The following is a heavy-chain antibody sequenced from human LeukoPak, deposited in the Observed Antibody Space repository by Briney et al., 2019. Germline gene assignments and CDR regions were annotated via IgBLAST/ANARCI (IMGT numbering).Heavy chain of an antibody. J-gene: IGHJ4*02. CDR3: ARSAIVADSDY. V-gene: IGHV3-48*01. D-gene: IGHD5-12*01. Sequence: GGSLRLSYAASGFTFSSYSMNWVRPASGKGLEWVSYISSSSSTIYYADSVKGRFTISRDNANNSLYLQMNSLRAEDTAVYYCARSAIVADSDYWAQGTLVTVSS. CDR1: GFTFSSYS. CDR2: ISSSSSTI.